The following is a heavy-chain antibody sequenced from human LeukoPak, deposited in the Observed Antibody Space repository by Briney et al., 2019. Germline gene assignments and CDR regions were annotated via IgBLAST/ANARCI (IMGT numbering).Heavy chain of an antibody. J-gene: IGHJ4*02. V-gene: IGHV3-30*03. D-gene: IGHD5-18*01. CDR3: APGYFYFYF. CDR2: ISYDGGTK. CDR1: GFSFSTYG. Sequence: PGGSLRLSCAASGFSFSTYGMHWVRQAPGKGLEWVALISYDGGTKYYADSVKGRFTISRDNSKNTLYLQMNSLRAEDTAVYYWAPGYFYFYFRGQGTLVTVSS.